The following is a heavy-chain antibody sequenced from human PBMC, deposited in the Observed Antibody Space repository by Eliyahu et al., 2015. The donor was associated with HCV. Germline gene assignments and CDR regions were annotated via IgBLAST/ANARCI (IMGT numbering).Heavy chain of an antibody. V-gene: IGHV3-21*01. CDR3: ATRGRVRGVPEIDY. Sequence: EVQLVESGGGLVKPGGSLRLSCAASGFTFSSYSMNWVRQAPGKGLEWVSSISSSSSYIYYADSVKGRFTISRDNAKNSLYLQMNSLRAEDTAVYYCATRGRVRGVPEIDYWGQGTLVTVSS. J-gene: IGHJ4*02. D-gene: IGHD3-10*01. CDR2: ISSSSSYI. CDR1: GFTFSSYS.